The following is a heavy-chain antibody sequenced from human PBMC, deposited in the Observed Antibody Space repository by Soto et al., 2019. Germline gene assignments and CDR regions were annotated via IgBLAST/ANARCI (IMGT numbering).Heavy chain of an antibody. V-gene: IGHV1-18*01. J-gene: IGHJ4*01. D-gene: IGHD4-17*01. Sequence: QVHLVQSGAEVKKPGASVTVSCKASGYTFTNYPITWVRRAPGQGLEWMGWISAHSGDTKYAQKFQGRVTMTTDTSTSTAYLELRSLRSDDTAVYYCARVVKAGDYGDYGRYYFDYWGHGTLVTVSS. CDR1: GYTFTNYP. CDR3: ARVVKAGDYGDYGRYYFDY. CDR2: ISAHSGDT.